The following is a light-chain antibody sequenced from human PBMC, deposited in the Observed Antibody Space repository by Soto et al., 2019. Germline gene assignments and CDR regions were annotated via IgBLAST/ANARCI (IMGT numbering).Light chain of an antibody. J-gene: IGKJ1*01. Sequence: DVVMTQSPLSLPVTLGQPASISCWSSQSLVYSDGNAYLNWFHQRPGQSPRRLIYQGSKRDSGVPDRFSGSGSGTDFTLKISRVEADDVGVYYGMQGTHWPPTFGRGTKVVIK. CDR3: MQGTHWPPT. V-gene: IGKV2-30*01. CDR2: QGS. CDR1: QSLVYSDGNAY.